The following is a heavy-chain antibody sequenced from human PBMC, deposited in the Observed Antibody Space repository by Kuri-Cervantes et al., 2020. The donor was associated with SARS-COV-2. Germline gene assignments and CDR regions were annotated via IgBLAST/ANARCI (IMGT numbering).Heavy chain of an antibody. J-gene: IGHJ3*02. V-gene: IGHV3-23*01. CDR1: GFTFTDYA. Sequence: GESLKISCAASGFTFTDYAMNWVRQAPGKGLEWVSTISDTGGRTYYADSVKGRFTISRDNAKNSLYLQMSSLRAEDTAVYYCARAVTTASNAFDIWGQGTMVTVSS. D-gene: IGHD4-17*01. CDR2: ISDTGGRT. CDR3: ARAVTTASNAFDI.